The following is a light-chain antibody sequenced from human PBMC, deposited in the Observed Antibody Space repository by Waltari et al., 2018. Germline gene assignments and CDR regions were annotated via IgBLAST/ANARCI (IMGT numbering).Light chain of an antibody. V-gene: IGLV2-14*03. CDR1: SSDVGSYNY. Sequence: QSALTQPASVSGSPGQSPTLACSGTSSDVGSYNYVSWYQQHPGTPPKLLIYDVTKRPSGVSGRFSGSKSGNTASLTISGLQPEDEADYFCSSYTPTSILVFGGGTKLTV. CDR3: SSYTPTSILV. J-gene: IGLJ2*01. CDR2: DVT.